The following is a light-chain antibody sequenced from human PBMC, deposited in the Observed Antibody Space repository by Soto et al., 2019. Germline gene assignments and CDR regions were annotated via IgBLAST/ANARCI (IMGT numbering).Light chain of an antibody. J-gene: IGLJ1*01. CDR2: GNN. V-gene: IGLV1-40*01. Sequence: QSVLTQSPSVSGAPGHRVTISCILATSDVPWDQHLPGTAPKLLIYGNNNRPSGVTERFYGFKAGTSASLPITGLQAEDEADYYCQSFDSSLSAIDVFGAGTKLTVL. CDR3: QSFDSSLSAIDV. CDR1: LATSD.